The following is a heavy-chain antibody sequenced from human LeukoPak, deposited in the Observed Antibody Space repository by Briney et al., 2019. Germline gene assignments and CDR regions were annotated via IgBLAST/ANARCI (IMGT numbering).Heavy chain of an antibody. CDR3: ARGATTVTTLDY. Sequence: ASVKVSCKASGYTFTGYYMHWVRQAPGQGLEWMGWINPNSGGTNYAQKFQGRVTMTRDTSISTAYMELSSLRSEDTAVYYCARGATTVTTLDYWGQGTLVTVSS. J-gene: IGHJ4*02. D-gene: IGHD4-11*01. CDR1: GYTFTGYY. CDR2: INPNSGGT. V-gene: IGHV1-2*02.